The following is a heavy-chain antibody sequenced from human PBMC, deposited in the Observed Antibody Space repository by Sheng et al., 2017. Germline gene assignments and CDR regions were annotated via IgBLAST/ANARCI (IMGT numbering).Heavy chain of an antibody. CDR1: WSLNGYY. D-gene: IGHD6-25*01. Sequence: QVYLQQWGAGLVKPSETVVSHLRSVRWSLNGYYWTWIRQRPGQGWSGSGTSVIVDAPITIRPSRVGSTISVDNSKXQFSLKLHSVTAADTAVYYCTRRLPFSGTDDLPPSAPKRFDLWGQGTLVTVSS. CDR3: TRRLPFSGTDDLPPSAPKRFDL. V-gene: IGHV4-34*02. CDR2: SVIVDAP. J-gene: IGHJ5*02.